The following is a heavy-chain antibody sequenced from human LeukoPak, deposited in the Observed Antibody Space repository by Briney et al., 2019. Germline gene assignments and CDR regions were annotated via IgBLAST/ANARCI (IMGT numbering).Heavy chain of an antibody. CDR2: ISGSGGST. D-gene: IGHD6-6*01. Sequence: PGGSLRLSCAASGFTFSSYAMSWVRQAPGKGLEWVSAISGSGGSTYYADSVKGRFTISRDNSKSTLYLQMNSLRAEDTAVYYCAKGRHSSSSYKFFDYWGQGTLVTVSS. CDR1: GFTFSSYA. CDR3: AKGRHSSSSYKFFDY. V-gene: IGHV3-23*01. J-gene: IGHJ4*02.